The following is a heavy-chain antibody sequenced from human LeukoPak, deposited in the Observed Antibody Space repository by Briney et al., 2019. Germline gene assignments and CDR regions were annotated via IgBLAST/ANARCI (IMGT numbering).Heavy chain of an antibody. J-gene: IGHJ4*02. CDR2: INVEGNYI. D-gene: IGHD3-22*01. CDR1: GFTVSRYW. CDR3: ARDLTGPYDH. Sequence: GGSLRLSCAASGFTVSRYWMRWVRQAPGKGLVWVARINVEGNYIDYAESVKGRFTISRDSAKNTLYLQMNSVRAEDTAVYSCARDLTGPYDHWGQGTLVTVAS. V-gene: IGHV3-74*01.